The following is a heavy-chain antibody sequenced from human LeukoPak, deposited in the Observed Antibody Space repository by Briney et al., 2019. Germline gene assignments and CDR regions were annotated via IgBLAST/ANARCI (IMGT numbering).Heavy chain of an antibody. CDR3: ARMKIAAAPTPFDY. D-gene: IGHD6-13*01. V-gene: IGHV4-59*01. J-gene: IGHJ4*02. CDR1: GGSISNYY. Sequence: PSETFSLTCSVSGGSISNYYWSWIRQPPGKGLVWIGYIYYSGSTNYNPSLKTRVTISVDTSRNQFSLKLSSVTAADTAVYYCARMKIAAAPTPFDYWGQGTLVTVSS. CDR2: IYYSGST.